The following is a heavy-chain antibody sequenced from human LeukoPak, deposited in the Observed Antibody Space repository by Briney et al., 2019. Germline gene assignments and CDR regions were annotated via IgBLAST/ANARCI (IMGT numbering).Heavy chain of an antibody. V-gene: IGHV4-59*01. CDR3: ARGAQYYYGSGSYYSY. Sequence: SETLSLTCTVSGGSISSYYWSWIRQPPGKGLEWIGYIYYSGSTNYNPSLKSRVTISVGTSKNQFSLKLSSVTAADTAVYYCARGAQYYYGSGSYYSYWGQGTLATVSS. CDR2: IYYSGST. J-gene: IGHJ4*02. D-gene: IGHD3-10*01. CDR1: GGSISSYY.